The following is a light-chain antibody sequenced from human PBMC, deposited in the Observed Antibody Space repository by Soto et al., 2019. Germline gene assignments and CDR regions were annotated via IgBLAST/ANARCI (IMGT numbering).Light chain of an antibody. V-gene: IGLV1-40*01. Sequence: QSVLTQPPSVSGAPGQRVTISCTGSSTNIGAGYAVHWYQQLPGTAPKLLIYGNRNRPSGVPDRSSCSKSGTSASLAITVLQAEDEAYYYCQYYYSSWSGVVFGGGTKLTVL. CDR2: GNR. CDR3: QYYYSSWSGVV. CDR1: STNIGAGYA. J-gene: IGLJ2*01.